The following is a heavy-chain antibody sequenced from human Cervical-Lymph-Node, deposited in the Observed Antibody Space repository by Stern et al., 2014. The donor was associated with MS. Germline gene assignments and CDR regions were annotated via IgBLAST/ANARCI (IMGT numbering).Heavy chain of an antibody. V-gene: IGHV7-4-1*01. CDR2: INANTGNP. J-gene: IGHJ4*02. D-gene: IGHD6-13*01. Sequence: EQLVESGAELKKPGASVKVSCKSSGYTLTSYAMNWVRQAPGQGLEWMGWINANTGNPTYAQGFTGRFVFSFDTSVSTTYLQIDSLKAEDTAVYYCARTPYSSSWLDYWGQGTLVTVSS. CDR1: GYTLTSYA. CDR3: ARTPYSSSWLDY.